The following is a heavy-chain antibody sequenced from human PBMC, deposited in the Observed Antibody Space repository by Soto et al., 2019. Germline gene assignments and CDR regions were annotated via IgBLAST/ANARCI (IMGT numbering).Heavy chain of an antibody. CDR2: MLYSGLT. CDR3: APLSVSLSGPYGIHV. V-gene: IGHV4-39*01. CDR1: GYSVSSSDYY. Sequence: SETLSLTCSVSGYSVSSSDYYWAWIRQPPGKGLEWIGSMLYSGLTYYNPSLKSRVTLSVDTSKNHVSARLNSVTASDTAVYYCAPLSVSLSGPYGIHVWGQVTTVAFSS. D-gene: IGHD2-15*01. J-gene: IGHJ6*02.